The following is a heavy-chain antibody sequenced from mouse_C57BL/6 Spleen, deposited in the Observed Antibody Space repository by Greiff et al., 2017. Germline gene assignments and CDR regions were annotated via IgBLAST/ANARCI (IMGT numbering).Heavy chain of an antibody. CDR3: TRHRLRAYYFDY. J-gene: IGHJ2*01. CDR2: FYPGSGSI. Sequence: VQLQQSGAELVKPGASVKLSCKASGYTFTEYTIHWVKQRSGQGLEWIGWFYPGSGSIKYNEKFKDKATLTADKSSSAVYMELSRLTYEASAVYFCTRHRLRAYYFDYWGQGTTLTVSS. CDR1: GYTFTEYT. V-gene: IGHV1-62-2*01. D-gene: IGHD2-2*01.